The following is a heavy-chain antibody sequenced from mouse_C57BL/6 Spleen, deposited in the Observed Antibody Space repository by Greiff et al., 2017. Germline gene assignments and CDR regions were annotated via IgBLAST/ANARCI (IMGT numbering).Heavy chain of an antibody. J-gene: IGHJ3*01. D-gene: IGHD2-3*01. CDR1: GYSITSGYY. CDR3: AREEDGLFAY. V-gene: IGHV3-6*01. Sequence: DVQLQESGPGLVKPSQSLSLTCSVTGYSITSGYYWNWIRQFPGNKLEWMGYISYDGSNNYNPSLKNRISITRDTSKNQFFLKLNSVTTEDTATYYCAREEDGLFAYWGQGTLVTVSA. CDR2: ISYDGSN.